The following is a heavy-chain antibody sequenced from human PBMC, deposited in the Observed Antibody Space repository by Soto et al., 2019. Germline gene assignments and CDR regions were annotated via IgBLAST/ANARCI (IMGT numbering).Heavy chain of an antibody. J-gene: IGHJ6*02. CDR2: ISSSSSYI. Sequence: EVQLVESGGGLVKPGGSLRLSCAASGFTFSSYSMNWVRQAPGKGLEWVSSISSSSSYIYYADSVKGRFTISRDNAKNSLYLHMNSLRAEDTAVYYCARDLPLGEYYYGMDVWGQGTTVTVSS. V-gene: IGHV3-21*01. CDR1: GFTFSSYS. CDR3: ARDLPLGEYYYGMDV.